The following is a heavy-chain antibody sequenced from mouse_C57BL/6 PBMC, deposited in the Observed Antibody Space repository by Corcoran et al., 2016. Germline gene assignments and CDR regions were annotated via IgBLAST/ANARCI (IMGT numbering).Heavy chain of an antibody. CDR3: AREYTAWLAY. CDR2: INPNNGGT. V-gene: IGHV1-26*01. Sequence: EVQLQQSGPELVKPGASVKISCKASGYTFTDYYMNWVKQSHGKSLEWIGDINPNNGGTSYNQKFKGKATLTVDKSSSTAYMELRSLTSEDSAVYYWAREYTAWLAYGGQGTLVPVSA. J-gene: IGHJ3*01. CDR1: GYTFTDYY.